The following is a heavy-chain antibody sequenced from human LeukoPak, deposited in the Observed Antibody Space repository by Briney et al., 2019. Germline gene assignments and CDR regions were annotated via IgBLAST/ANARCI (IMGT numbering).Heavy chain of an antibody. D-gene: IGHD1-14*01. Sequence: GGSLRLSCAASGFSFSSYDMHWVRQAPGKGLEWVAIIWLDGSAEYYGDSVKGRFIVSRDNSKNTLYLQMDSLRVEDTAVYYCARDLNREDFDYWGQGTLVAVSS. J-gene: IGHJ4*02. CDR1: GFSFSSYD. V-gene: IGHV3-33*01. CDR2: IWLDGSAE. CDR3: ARDLNREDFDY.